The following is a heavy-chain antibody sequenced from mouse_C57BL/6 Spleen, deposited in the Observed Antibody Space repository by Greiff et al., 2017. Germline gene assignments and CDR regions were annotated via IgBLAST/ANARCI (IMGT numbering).Heavy chain of an antibody. J-gene: IGHJ3*01. V-gene: IGHV5-17*01. CDR2: ISSGSSTI. CDR3: ARPIYDGYYGFAY. CDR1: GFTFSDYG. Sequence: EVKLMESGGGLVKPGGYLKLSCAASGFTFSDYGMHWVRQAPEKGLEWVAYISSGSSTIYYADTVKGRFTISRDNAKNTLFLQMTSLRSEDTAMYYCARPIYDGYYGFAYWGQGTLVTVSA. D-gene: IGHD2-3*01.